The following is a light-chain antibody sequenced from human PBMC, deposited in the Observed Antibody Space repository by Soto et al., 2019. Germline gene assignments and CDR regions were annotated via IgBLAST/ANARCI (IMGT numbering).Light chain of an antibody. J-gene: IGKJ4*01. Sequence: AIQLTQSPSSLSASVGDRVTITCRASQGISSALAWYQHKPGRAPRLLIYDASSLQSGVSSRFSGSGYGTDFTITISSLQPEDFATYYCQQFQSYALTFGGGTKLEIK. CDR3: QQFQSYALT. V-gene: IGKV1-13*02. CDR1: QGISSA. CDR2: DAS.